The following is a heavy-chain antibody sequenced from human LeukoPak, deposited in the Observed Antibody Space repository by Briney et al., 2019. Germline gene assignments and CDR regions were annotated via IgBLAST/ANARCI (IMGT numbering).Heavy chain of an antibody. J-gene: IGHJ4*02. D-gene: IGHD5-24*01. CDR1: GFTVSSNY. CDR3: ARDRDGYNPFFDY. V-gene: IGHV3-66*01. Sequence: PGGSLRLSCAASGFTVSSNYMTWVRQAPGKGLEWVSFIYSGGSTYYADSVKGRFTISRNNSKNTLYLQMNSLRAEDTAVYYCARDRDGYNPFFDYWGQGTLVTVSS. CDR2: IYSGGST.